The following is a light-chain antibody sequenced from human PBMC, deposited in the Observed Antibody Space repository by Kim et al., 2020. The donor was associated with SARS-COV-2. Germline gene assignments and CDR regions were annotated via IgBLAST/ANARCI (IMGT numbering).Light chain of an antibody. CDR1: SLRSYY. J-gene: IGLJ2*01. Sequence: SSELTQDPAVSVALGQTVRITCQGDSLRSYYASWYQQKPEQAPVLVIYGKNNRPSGIPDRFSGSSSGNTASLTITGAQAEDEADYYCNSRDSSGPVVFGGGTQLTVL. CDR3: NSRDSSGPVV. CDR2: GKN. V-gene: IGLV3-19*01.